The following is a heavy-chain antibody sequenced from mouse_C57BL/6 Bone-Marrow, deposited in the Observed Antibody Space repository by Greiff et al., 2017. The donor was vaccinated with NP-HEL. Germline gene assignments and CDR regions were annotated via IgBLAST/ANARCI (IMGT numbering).Heavy chain of an antibody. D-gene: IGHD1-1*01. Sequence: QVQLQQSGAELVRPGASVTLSCKASGYTFTDYEMHWVKQTPVHGLEWIGAIDPETGGTAYNQKFKGKAILTADKSSSTAYMELRSLTSEDSAVYYCTRCGYYYGSSYRYFDVWGKGTTVTVSS. J-gene: IGHJ1*03. CDR1: GYTFTDYE. CDR2: IDPETGGT. CDR3: TRCGYYYGSSYRYFDV. V-gene: IGHV1-15*01.